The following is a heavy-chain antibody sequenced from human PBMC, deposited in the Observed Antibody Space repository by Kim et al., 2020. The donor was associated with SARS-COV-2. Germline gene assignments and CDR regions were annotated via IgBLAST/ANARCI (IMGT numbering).Heavy chain of an antibody. J-gene: IGHJ5*02. CDR3: ARAGILTGYPLPDNWFDP. CDR1: GYSISSGYY. V-gene: IGHV4-38-2*02. Sequence: SETLSLTCTVSGYSISSGYYWGWIRQPPGKGLEWIGSIYHSGSTYYNPSLKSRVTISVDTSKNQFSLKLSSVTAADTAVYYCARAGILTGYPLPDNWFDPWGQGTLVTVSS. CDR2: IYHSGST. D-gene: IGHD3-9*01.